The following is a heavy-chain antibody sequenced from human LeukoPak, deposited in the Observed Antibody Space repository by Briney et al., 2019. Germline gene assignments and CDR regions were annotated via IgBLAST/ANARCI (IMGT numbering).Heavy chain of an antibody. J-gene: IGHJ5*02. V-gene: IGHV4-59*12. CDR3: VREVNHYGLRRNSFDP. D-gene: IGHD3-10*01. Sequence: SETLSLTCTVSGGSISSYYWSWIRQPPGKGLEWIGSIDYSGSTYYNLSLKSRLTISLDTSNNQFSLKLSSVTAADTAVYYCVREVNHYGLRRNSFDPWGQGSKVTVSS. CDR1: GGSISSYY. CDR2: IDYSGST.